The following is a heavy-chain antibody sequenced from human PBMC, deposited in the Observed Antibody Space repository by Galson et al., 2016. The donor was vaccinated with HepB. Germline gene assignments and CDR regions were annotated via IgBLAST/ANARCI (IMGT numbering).Heavy chain of an antibody. V-gene: IGHV5-51*01. CDR3: ARLDPYWGEDCHDGLDP. Sequence: QSGAEVTKAGESLKISCQGSGYTFTYYWIAWVRQMPGKGLEWMGFIYPDDSDTRYSPSFQGQVTISADKSITTAYLQWSSLKASDTAMYYCARLDPYWGEDCHDGLDPWGQGTLVTVSS. D-gene: IGHD2-21*02. CDR1: GYTFTYYW. J-gene: IGHJ5*02. CDR2: IYPDDSDT.